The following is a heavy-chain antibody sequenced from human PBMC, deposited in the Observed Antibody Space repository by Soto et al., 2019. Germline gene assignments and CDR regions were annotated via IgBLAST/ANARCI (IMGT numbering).Heavy chain of an antibody. J-gene: IGHJ4*02. Sequence: ASVKVSCKASGYTFTSFGISWVRLSPGQGLEWMGWITPNSGGTNYAQKFQGRVTMTRDTSISTAYMELSSVTAADTAVYYCARGSVPSTTVTTFFLDYWGQGTLVTVSS. CDR2: ITPNSGGT. CDR1: GYTFTSFG. V-gene: IGHV1-2*02. D-gene: IGHD4-17*01. CDR3: ARGSVPSTTVTTFFLDY.